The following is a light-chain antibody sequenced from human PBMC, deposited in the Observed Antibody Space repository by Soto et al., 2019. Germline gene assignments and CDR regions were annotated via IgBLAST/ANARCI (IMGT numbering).Light chain of an antibody. CDR3: QQYNSYWT. CDR1: QSISSW. CDR2: DAS. Sequence: DIQMTQSPSTLSASVGDRVTITCRASQSISSWLAWYQQKPGKAPKLLIYDASSLESGVPSRFSGSGSGTEFTLTISSLQPDDFATYYCQQYNSYWTLGQGTKLDMK. V-gene: IGKV1-5*01. J-gene: IGKJ1*01.